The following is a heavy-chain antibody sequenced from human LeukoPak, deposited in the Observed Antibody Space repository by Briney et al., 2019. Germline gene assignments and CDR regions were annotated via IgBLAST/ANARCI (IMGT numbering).Heavy chain of an antibody. D-gene: IGHD6-6*01. CDR3: ARKKLRSSIAARPLRGYDAFDI. CDR1: GGSISSSNW. J-gene: IGHJ3*02. CDR2: IYHSGST. Sequence: SETLSLTCAVSGGSISSSNWWSWVRQPPGKGLEWIGEIYHSGSTNYNPSLKSRVTISVDTSKNQFSLKLSSVTAADTAVYYCARKKLRSSIAARPLRGYDAFDIWGQGTMVTVSS. V-gene: IGHV4-4*02.